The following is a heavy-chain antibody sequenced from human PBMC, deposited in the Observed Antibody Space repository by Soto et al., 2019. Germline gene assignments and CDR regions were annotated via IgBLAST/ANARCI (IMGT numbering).Heavy chain of an antibody. V-gene: IGHV1-18*01. CDR2: ISAYNGNT. J-gene: IGHJ4*02. CDR3: ARDYYDFWSGYHPIDY. CDR1: GYTFTSYG. D-gene: IGHD3-3*01. Sequence: GASGKVSCKASGYTFTSYGISWVRQATGQGLEWMGWISAYNGNTNYAQKLQGRVTMTTDTSTSTAYMELRSLRSDDTAVYYCARDYYDFWSGYHPIDYWGQGTLVTVSS.